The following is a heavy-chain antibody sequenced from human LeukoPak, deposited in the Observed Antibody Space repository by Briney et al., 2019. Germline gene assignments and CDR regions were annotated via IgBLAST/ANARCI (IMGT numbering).Heavy chain of an antibody. V-gene: IGHV4-59*08. CDR3: AIVLSGSYFY. J-gene: IGHJ4*02. CDR2: IYCSGRT. CDR1: GGSVSTSY. Sequence: SQTLSLTCTVSGGSVSTSYWRWIRQPPGDWVECIGYIYCSGRTNYNPSLKSRVTISVDTSKNQSSLKLSSVTAADTAVYYCAIVLSGSYFYWGQGTLVTVSS. D-gene: IGHD1-26*01.